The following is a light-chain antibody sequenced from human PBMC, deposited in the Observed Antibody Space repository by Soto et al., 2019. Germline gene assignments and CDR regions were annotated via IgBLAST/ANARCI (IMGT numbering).Light chain of an antibody. V-gene: IGKV3-15*01. CDR1: QSVGSN. CDR2: GAY. Sequence: EIVMTQSPATLSVSPGERATLSCRAGQSVGSNLAWYQQKPGQTPRLLIYGAYTRATGIPARFSGSGSGTEFTLTISSLQSEDVAVYFCQQYSNWPPITFGQGTRLEIK. J-gene: IGKJ5*01. CDR3: QQYSNWPPIT.